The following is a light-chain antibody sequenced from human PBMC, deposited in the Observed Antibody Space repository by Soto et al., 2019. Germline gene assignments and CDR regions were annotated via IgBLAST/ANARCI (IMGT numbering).Light chain of an antibody. CDR3: SSYTSSSTVV. CDR2: EVS. CDR1: SSDVGGYNY. Sequence: QSALTQPASVSGSPGQSITISCTGTSSDVGGYNYVSWYQQPPGKAPKLMIYEVSNRPSGVSNRFSGSKSGNTASQTISGLQAEDEADYYCSSYTSSSTVVFGGGTKLTVL. J-gene: IGLJ2*01. V-gene: IGLV2-14*01.